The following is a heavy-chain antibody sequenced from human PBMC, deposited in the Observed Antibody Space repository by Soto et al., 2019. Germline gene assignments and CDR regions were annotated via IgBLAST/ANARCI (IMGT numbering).Heavy chain of an antibody. J-gene: IGHJ3*02. CDR3: AGDQIGHDSSGYPIIGAFDI. D-gene: IGHD3-22*01. CDR2: PNAGNGNT. Sequence: ASVNDSFKASGYTFTSYAMHLVRQAPGQSLEWMAWPNAGNGNTKYSQKFQVRVTITRDTSASTAYMELSSLRSEDTAVYYCAGDQIGHDSSGYPIIGAFDIWGQGTLVTVSS. CDR1: GYTFTSYA. V-gene: IGHV1-3*01.